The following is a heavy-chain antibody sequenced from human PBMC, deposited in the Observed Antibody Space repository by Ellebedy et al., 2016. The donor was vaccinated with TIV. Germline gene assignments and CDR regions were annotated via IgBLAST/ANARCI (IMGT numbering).Heavy chain of an antibody. V-gene: IGHV3-11*01. Sequence: PGGSLRLSCAASGFTFSDYYMSWIRQAPGKGLEWVSYISGSGSSIYYADSVKGRFTTSRDNSNDMVYLQINSLRPDDTAVYYCAKDSGLSGWYFDYWGQGTLVTVSS. J-gene: IGHJ4*02. D-gene: IGHD6-19*01. CDR2: ISGSGSSI. CDR3: AKDSGLSGWYFDY. CDR1: GFTFSDYY.